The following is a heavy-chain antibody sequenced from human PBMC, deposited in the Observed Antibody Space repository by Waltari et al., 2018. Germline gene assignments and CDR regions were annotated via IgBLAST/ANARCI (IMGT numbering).Heavy chain of an antibody. D-gene: IGHD5-18*01. J-gene: IGHJ3*02. CDR2: MNPNSGNT. CDR3: ASPIQLRNAFDI. Sequence: QVQLVQSGAEVKKPGASVTVSCKASGYTFTSYDINWVRQATGQGLEWMGWMNPNSGNTGYAQKFQGRVTMTRNTSISTAYMELSSLRSEDTAVYYCASPIQLRNAFDIWGQGTMVTVSS. CDR1: GYTFTSYD. V-gene: IGHV1-8*01.